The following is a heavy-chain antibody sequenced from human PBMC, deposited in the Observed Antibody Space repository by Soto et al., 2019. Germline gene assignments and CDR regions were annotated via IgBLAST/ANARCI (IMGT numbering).Heavy chain of an antibody. CDR2: IWYDGTNK. J-gene: IGHJ6*02. V-gene: IGHV3-33*01. CDR3: AGAGGQPSV. D-gene: IGHD2-8*02. Sequence: QVQLVESGGGVVQPGRSLRLSCAASGFTFSNYGMHWVRQAPGKGLEWVAAIWYDGTNKYYADSVKGRFIISRDNSKNTLYLQMNSLRAEDTAVYYCAGAGGQPSVWGQGTTVTVS. CDR1: GFTFSNYG.